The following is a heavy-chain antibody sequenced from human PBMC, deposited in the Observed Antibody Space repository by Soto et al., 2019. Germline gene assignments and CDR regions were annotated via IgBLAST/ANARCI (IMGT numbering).Heavy chain of an antibody. J-gene: IGHJ3*02. Sequence: QVQLVQSGAEVKKSGSSVKVACKVSGDTFSNYAINWVRRAPGQGLEWMGAIVPIFRTTNYAQKFQGRVTITAEESTITAYMKLSRLRSDDTATYYCAREASAPGTFREDASDIWGQGTKVTVSS. D-gene: IGHD1-7*01. V-gene: IGHV1-69*12. CDR3: AREASAPGTFREDASDI. CDR1: GDTFSNYA. CDR2: IVPIFRTT.